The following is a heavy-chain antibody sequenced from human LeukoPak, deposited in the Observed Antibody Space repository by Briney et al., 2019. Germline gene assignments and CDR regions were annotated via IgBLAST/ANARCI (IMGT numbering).Heavy chain of an antibody. D-gene: IGHD2-2*01. Sequence: SETLSLTCTVSGGSISSGSYYWSWIRQPAGKGLEWIGRIYTSGSTNYNPSLKSRVTISVDTSKNQFSLKLSSVTAADTAVYYCAREAQIWGGTSYAFDIWDQGTMVTVS. J-gene: IGHJ3*02. CDR3: AREAQIWGGTSYAFDI. V-gene: IGHV4-61*02. CDR1: GGSISSGSYY. CDR2: IYTSGST.